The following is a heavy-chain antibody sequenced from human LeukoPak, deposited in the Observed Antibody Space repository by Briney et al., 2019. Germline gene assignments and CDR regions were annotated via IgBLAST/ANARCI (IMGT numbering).Heavy chain of an antibody. CDR1: GFTFSSYA. V-gene: IGHV3-23*01. Sequence: GGTLRLSCVASGFTFSSYAMSWVRQAPGKGLEWVSAIRGTGTSTYYADSVKGRFTISRDNSKNTLYLQMNSLRAEDTAVYYCAKVTYGSGTYGAFDYWGQGTLVTVSS. D-gene: IGHD3-10*01. CDR2: IRGTGTST. CDR3: AKVTYGSGTYGAFDY. J-gene: IGHJ4*02.